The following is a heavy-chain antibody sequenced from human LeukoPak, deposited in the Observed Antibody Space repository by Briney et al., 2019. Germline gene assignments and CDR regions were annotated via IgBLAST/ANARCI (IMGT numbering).Heavy chain of an antibody. V-gene: IGHV4-59*01. Sequence: SETLSLTCTVSGGSISSYYWSWIRQPPGKGLEWIGYIYYSGSTNYNPSLKSRVTISVDTSKNQFSLKLSSVTAADTAVYYCARDGGQRGYSYGYALDFDYWGQGTLVTLSS. D-gene: IGHD5-18*01. CDR1: GGSISSYY. J-gene: IGHJ4*02. CDR2: IYYSGST. CDR3: ARDGGQRGYSYGYALDFDY.